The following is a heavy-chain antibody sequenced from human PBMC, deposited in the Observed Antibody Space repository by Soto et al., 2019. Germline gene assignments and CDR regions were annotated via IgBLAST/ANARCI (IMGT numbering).Heavy chain of an antibody. J-gene: IGHJ4*02. CDR2: ISAYNGNT. CDR3: ARDGPHITIFGYGDY. V-gene: IGHV1-18*01. D-gene: IGHD3-3*01. CDR1: GYTFTNFG. Sequence: ASVKVSCKASGYTFTNFGISWVRQAPGQGLEWMGWISAYNGNTNYAQNFQGRVTMTTDTSTSTAYMELRSLRSDDTAVYYCARDGPHITIFGYGDYWGQGNLVTVSS.